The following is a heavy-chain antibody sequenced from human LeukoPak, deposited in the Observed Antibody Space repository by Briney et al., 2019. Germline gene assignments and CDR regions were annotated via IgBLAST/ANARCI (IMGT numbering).Heavy chain of an antibody. J-gene: IGHJ4*02. CDR3: ASGSGWFSFDS. CDR1: GFSFSDYY. V-gene: IGHV3-11*04. D-gene: IGHD6-19*01. CDR2: ISSSSGTI. Sequence: GGSLRRSCAASGFSFSDYYMSWIRQAPGKGLEWLSYISSSSGTIYYADSVKGRFTISRDNAQNSLFLQMNSLRAEDTAVYFCASGSGWFSFDSWGQGTLVTVSS.